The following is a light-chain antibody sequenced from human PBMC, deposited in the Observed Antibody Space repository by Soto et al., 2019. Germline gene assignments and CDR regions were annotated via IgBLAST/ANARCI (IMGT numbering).Light chain of an antibody. Sequence: EIVLTQSPGTLSLSPGERATLSCRASQSLSSSYLAWYQQKPGQAPRLLIYGASSRAAGIPDRFRGSGSGTDFTLTISILEPEDFAVYYCHQYGSSPPRFTFGPGTKVDIK. V-gene: IGKV3-20*01. CDR2: GAS. CDR1: QSLSSSY. CDR3: HQYGSSPPRFT. J-gene: IGKJ3*01.